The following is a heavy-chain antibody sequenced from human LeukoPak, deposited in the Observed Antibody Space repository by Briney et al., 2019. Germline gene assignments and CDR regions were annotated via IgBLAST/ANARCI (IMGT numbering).Heavy chain of an antibody. J-gene: IGHJ3*02. CDR3: ARDSTSAFDI. Sequence: ASVKVSCKASGYTFTGYYMHWVRQAPGQGLEWMRRINTNTGNPTYAQGFTGRFVFSLDSSVSTAYLQISSLKAEDTAVYYCARDSTSAFDIWGQGTMVTVSS. CDR1: GYTFTGYY. CDR2: INTNTGNP. V-gene: IGHV7-4-1*02.